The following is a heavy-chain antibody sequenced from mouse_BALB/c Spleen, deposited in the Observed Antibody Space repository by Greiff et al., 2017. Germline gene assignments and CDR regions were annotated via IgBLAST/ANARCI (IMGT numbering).Heavy chain of an antibody. V-gene: IGHV1-9*01. CDR1: GYTFSSYW. D-gene: IGHD1-1*01. CDR3: AREGYYGSSLDAMDY. Sequence: QVQLQQPGAELMKPGASVKISCKATGYTFSSYWIEWVKQRPGHGLEWIGEILPGSGSTNYNEKFKGKATFTADTSSNTAYMQLSSLTSEDSAVYYCAREGYYGSSLDAMDYWGQGTSVTVSS. J-gene: IGHJ4*01. CDR2: ILPGSGST.